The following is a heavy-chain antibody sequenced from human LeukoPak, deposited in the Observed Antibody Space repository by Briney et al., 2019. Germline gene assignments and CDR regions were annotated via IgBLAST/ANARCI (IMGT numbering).Heavy chain of an antibody. CDR1: GFTSNTYS. J-gene: IGHJ6*03. Sequence: PGGSLRLSCAASGFTSNTYSMTWGRQAPGTGLEWVSSVSGSGGTTASADSVKGRFTISRDNSKNTLYLQMNSLRAGDTAVYYCARDRGRYYMDVWGKGTTVTISS. V-gene: IGHV3-23*01. D-gene: IGHD6-25*01. CDR3: ARDRGRYYMDV. CDR2: VSGSGGTT.